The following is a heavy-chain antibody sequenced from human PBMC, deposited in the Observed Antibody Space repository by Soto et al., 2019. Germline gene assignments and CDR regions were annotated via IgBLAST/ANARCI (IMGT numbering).Heavy chain of an antibody. Sequence: SETLSLTCTVSGGSISSYYWSWIRQPPGKGLEWIGYIYYSGSTNYNPSLKSRVTISVDTSKNQFSLKLSSVTAADTAVYYCARVPYYYGSGSYTHWSQGTLVTVSS. CDR1: GGSISSYY. V-gene: IGHV4-59*01. CDR3: ARVPYYYGSGSYTH. D-gene: IGHD3-10*01. J-gene: IGHJ4*02. CDR2: IYYSGST.